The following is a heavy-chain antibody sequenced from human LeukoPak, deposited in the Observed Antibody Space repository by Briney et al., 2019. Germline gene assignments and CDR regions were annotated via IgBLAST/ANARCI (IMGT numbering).Heavy chain of an antibody. CDR1: GLTFTSYG. Sequence: GGSLRLSCAASGLTFTSYGMHWVRQAPGKGLEWVAFIRNDGSNEYYADSVKGRFSISRVNSKNTLYLQMNRLRAEDTAVYYCAKDLFGWQLDYWGQGTLVTVSS. CDR3: AKDLFGWQLDY. CDR2: IRNDGSNE. J-gene: IGHJ4*02. V-gene: IGHV3-30*02. D-gene: IGHD2-15*01.